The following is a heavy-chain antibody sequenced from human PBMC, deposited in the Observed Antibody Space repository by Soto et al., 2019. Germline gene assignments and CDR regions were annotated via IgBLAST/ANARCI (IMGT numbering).Heavy chain of an antibody. CDR1: GFTFTSSA. J-gene: IGHJ4*02. CDR2: IGVGSGNR. Sequence: SVKVSCKASGFTFTSSAVQWVRQARGQRLEWIGWIGVGSGNRHYAQKFQERVTITRDMSTNTAYMELSSLRSEDTAVYYCARDGQSSSAGLDYWGQGTLVTVSS. D-gene: IGHD6-19*01. V-gene: IGHV1-58*01. CDR3: ARDGQSSSAGLDY.